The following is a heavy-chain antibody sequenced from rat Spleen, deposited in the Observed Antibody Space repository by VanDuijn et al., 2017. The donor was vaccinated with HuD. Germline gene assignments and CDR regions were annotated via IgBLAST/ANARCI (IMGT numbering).Heavy chain of an antibody. CDR2: INTGSGGT. CDR1: GYTFTSYD. Sequence: QIQLQQSGAELAKPGSSVKISCKASGYTFTSYDISWIKQTTGQGLEYIGYINTGSGGTYYNEKFKGKATLTVDKSSSTAFMQLSSLTPEDTAVYYCARMGHRGYYFDYWGQGVMVTVSS. V-gene: IGHV1-57*01. D-gene: IGHD4-3*01. CDR3: ARMGHRGYYFDY. J-gene: IGHJ2*01.